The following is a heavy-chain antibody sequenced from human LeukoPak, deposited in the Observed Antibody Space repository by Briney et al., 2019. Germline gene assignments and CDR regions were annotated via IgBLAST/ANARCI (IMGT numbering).Heavy chain of an antibody. V-gene: IGHV4-59*12. D-gene: IGHD5-18*01. CDR3: ARSGYSYGKYYYYYYGMDV. CDR2: IYYSGST. J-gene: IGHJ6*02. Sequence: PSETLSLTCTVSGGSISSYYWSWIRQPPGKGLEWIGYIYYSGSTNYNPSLKSRVTISVDTSKNQFSLKLSSVTAADTAVYYCARSGYSYGKYYYYYYGMDVWGQGTTVPVSS. CDR1: GGSISSYY.